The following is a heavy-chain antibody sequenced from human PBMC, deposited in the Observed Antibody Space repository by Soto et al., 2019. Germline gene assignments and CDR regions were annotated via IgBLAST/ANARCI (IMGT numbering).Heavy chain of an antibody. CDR3: ARGIDDNGYYLES. CDR2: ISHSGTTA. D-gene: IGHD3-3*01. CDR1: GFTFSDYY. V-gene: IGHV3-11*01. J-gene: IGHJ4*02. Sequence: GGSLRLSCEASGFTFSDYYMTWFRQPPGKGLEWVSSISHSGTTADSADTVTGRFAISRDNGKKSLFLHMVSLTPEDSAIYYCARGIDDNGYYLESWGQGTLVTVSS.